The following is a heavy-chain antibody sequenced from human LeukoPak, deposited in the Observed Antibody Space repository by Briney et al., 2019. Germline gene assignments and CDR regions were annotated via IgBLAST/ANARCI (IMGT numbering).Heavy chain of an antibody. Sequence: PGGSLRLSCAASGFTFSSYAMSWVRQAPGKGLEWVSAISGSGGSTYYADSVQGRFTISRDNSKSTLCPQMNSLRAEDTAVYYCAKQLGYCSDGSCYFPYWGQGTLVTVSS. CDR3: AKQLGYCSDGSCYFPY. CDR1: GFTFSSYA. D-gene: IGHD2-15*01. V-gene: IGHV3-23*01. J-gene: IGHJ4*02. CDR2: ISGSGGST.